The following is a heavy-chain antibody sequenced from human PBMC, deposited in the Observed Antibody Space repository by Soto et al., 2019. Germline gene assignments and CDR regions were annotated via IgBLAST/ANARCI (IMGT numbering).Heavy chain of an antibody. CDR2: MFYTGTT. CDR1: AGPISSGDYY. Sequence: SQTLSRTCSVSAGPISSGDYYWRWIRQPPGKGLEWMGYMFYTGTTYYNPSLKSRIPISMDTSKNQFSRRLTSVTAADTAEYHCARVVRFCSSPSCRGRNWFDPWGQGTQVT. J-gene: IGHJ5*02. CDR3: ARVVRFCSSPSCRGRNWFDP. D-gene: IGHD2-2*01. V-gene: IGHV4-30-4*01.